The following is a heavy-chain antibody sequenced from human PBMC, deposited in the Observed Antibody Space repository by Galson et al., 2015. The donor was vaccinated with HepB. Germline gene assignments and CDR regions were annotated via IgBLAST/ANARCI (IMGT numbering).Heavy chain of an antibody. Sequence: ETLSLTCAVYGGSFSGYYWSWIRQPPGKGLEWIGEINHSGSTNYNPSLKSRVTISVDTSKNQFSLKLSSVTAADTAVYYCARAMGYFDWLLPQGGPNFDYWGQGTLVTVSS. D-gene: IGHD3-9*01. V-gene: IGHV4-34*01. CDR3: ARAMGYFDWLLPQGGPNFDY. J-gene: IGHJ4*02. CDR1: GGSFSGYY. CDR2: INHSGST.